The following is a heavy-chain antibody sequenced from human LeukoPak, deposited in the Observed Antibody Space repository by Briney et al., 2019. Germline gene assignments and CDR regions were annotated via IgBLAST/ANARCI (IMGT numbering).Heavy chain of an antibody. CDR1: GGTFSSYA. D-gene: IGHD3-10*02. CDR2: IIHISGTA. V-gene: IGHV1-69*05. J-gene: IGHJ6*03. CDR3: AREASLFGDMFYYYYMDV. Sequence: SVKVSCQASGGTFSSYAISWVRQAPGQGLEWMGGIIHISGTANYAQKFQGRVTITTDESTSTAYMELSSLRSEDTAVYYCAREASLFGDMFYYYYMDVWGKGITVTVSS.